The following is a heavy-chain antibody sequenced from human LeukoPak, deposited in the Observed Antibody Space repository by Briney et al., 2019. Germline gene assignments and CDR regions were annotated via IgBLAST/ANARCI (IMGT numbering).Heavy chain of an antibody. V-gene: IGHV4-61*05. CDR3: ARPYTSGWYGVFDI. D-gene: IGHD6-19*01. CDR1: GDSIDRSSTF. Sequence: SETLSLTCSVSGDSIDRSSTFWGWIRQPPGKGLEWIGCISYSGSTKYNPSLRSRVTISVDTSKNQFSLKLSSVTAADTAVYYCARPYTSGWYGVFDIWGQGTVVTVSS. J-gene: IGHJ3*02. CDR2: ISYSGST.